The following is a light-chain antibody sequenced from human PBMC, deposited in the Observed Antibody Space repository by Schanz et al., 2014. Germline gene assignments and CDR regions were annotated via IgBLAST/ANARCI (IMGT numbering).Light chain of an antibody. J-gene: IGLJ1*01. Sequence: QSVLTQPPSVSAAPGQKVTISCSGSSSNIGNNYVSWYQQLPGTAPKLLIYDNNKRPSGIPDRFSGSKSGTSATLGITGLQTGDEADYYCQSYDISLSVLYVFGTGTKLTVL. CDR3: QSYDISLSVLYV. CDR2: DNN. CDR1: SSNIGNNY. V-gene: IGLV1-51*01.